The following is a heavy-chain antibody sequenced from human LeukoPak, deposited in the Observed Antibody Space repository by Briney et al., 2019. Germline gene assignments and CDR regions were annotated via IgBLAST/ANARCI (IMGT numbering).Heavy chain of an antibody. Sequence: SGGSLRLSCAASGFTFSSYAMSWVRQAPGKGLEWVSSISSSSSYIYYADSVKGRFTISRDNAKNSLYLQMNSLRAEDTAVYYCARDIGGFGSSSWYSYYGMDVWGQGTTVTVSS. CDR3: ARDIGGFGSSSWYSYYGMDV. CDR2: ISSSSSYI. CDR1: GFTFSSYA. J-gene: IGHJ6*02. D-gene: IGHD6-13*01. V-gene: IGHV3-21*01.